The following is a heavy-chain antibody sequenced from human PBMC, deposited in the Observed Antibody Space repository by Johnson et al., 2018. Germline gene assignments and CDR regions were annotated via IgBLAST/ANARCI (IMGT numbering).Heavy chain of an antibody. CDR3: AKDAYYGSGSPYYYMDV. V-gene: IGHV3-9*01. D-gene: IGHD3-10*01. J-gene: IGHJ6*03. Sequence: EVQLVESGGGLVQPGRSLRLSCAASGFTFDDYAMHWVRQAPGKGLEWVSGISWNSGSIGYADSVKGRFTISRDNAKNSLYLQMNSLRAEDTALYYCAKDAYYGSGSPYYYMDVWGKGTTVTVSS. CDR2: ISWNSGSI. CDR1: GFTFDDYA.